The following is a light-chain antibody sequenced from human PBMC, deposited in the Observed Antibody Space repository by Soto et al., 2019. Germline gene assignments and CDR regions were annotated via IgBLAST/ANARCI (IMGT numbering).Light chain of an antibody. J-gene: IGLJ2*01. CDR2: GDS. Sequence: QSVLTQPPSVSGAPGQRVTISCTGSSSNIGAGHDVHWYQQLPGTAPKLLIYGDSNRLSGVPDRFSGSKSGASASLAITGLEADDDADYCWQYYDSRRRVVFGGGTKLTVL. CDR1: SSNIGAGHD. V-gene: IGLV1-40*01. CDR3: QYYDSRRRVV.